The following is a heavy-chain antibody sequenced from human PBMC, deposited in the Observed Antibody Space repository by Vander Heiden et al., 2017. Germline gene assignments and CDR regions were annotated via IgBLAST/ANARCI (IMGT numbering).Heavy chain of an antibody. CDR3: AKDRGGDWNYFDP. V-gene: IGHV3-23*01. J-gene: IGHJ5*02. CDR1: GFTFSNYA. D-gene: IGHD1-7*01. CDR2: MSGSGGSP. Sequence: EVQLLEPGGGLVQPGGPLSLSRAASGFTFSNYAMGWVRQAPEKGLEWVSAMSGSGGSPYYADSVKGRFTISRANSKNTLYLQMNSLRAEDTALYYCAKDRGGDWNYFDPWGQGTLVTVSS.